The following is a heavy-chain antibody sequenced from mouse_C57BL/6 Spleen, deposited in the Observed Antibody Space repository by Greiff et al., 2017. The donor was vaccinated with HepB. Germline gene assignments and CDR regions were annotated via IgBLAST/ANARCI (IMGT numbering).Heavy chain of an antibody. J-gene: IGHJ1*03. CDR3: AREGYLDV. CDR1: GYSFTGYY. CDR2: INPSTGGT. Sequence: VQLKESGPELVKPGASVKISCKASGYSFTGYYMNWVKQSPEKSLEWIGEINPSTGGTTYNQKFKAKATLTVDKSSSTAYMQLKSLTSEDSAVYYCAREGYLDVWGTGTTVTVSS. V-gene: IGHV1-42*01.